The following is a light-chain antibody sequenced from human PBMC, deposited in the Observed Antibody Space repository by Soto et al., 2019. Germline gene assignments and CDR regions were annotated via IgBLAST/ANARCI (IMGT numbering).Light chain of an antibody. CDR3: SSYAGSDNWV. CDR2: GVS. CDR1: SSDVGGYDY. J-gene: IGLJ2*01. Sequence: QSALTQPPSASGSPGQSVTISCTGTSSDVGGYDYVSWYQQHPGKAPKLIISGVSERPSGVPDRFSGSKSGNTASLTVSGLQAEDEADYYCSSYAGSDNWVLGGGTKLTVL. V-gene: IGLV2-8*01.